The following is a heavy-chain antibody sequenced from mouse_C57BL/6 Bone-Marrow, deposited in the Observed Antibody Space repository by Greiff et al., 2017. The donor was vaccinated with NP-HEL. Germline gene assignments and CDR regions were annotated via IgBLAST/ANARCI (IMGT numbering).Heavy chain of an antibody. CDR3: ARPDYYGRDYFDY. CDR1: GFTFSSYG. D-gene: IGHD1-1*01. CDR2: ISSGGSYT. J-gene: IGHJ2*01. Sequence: EVQGVESGGDLVKPGGSLKLSCAASGFTFSSYGMSWVRQTPDKRLEWVATISSGGSYTYYPDSVKGRFTISRDNAKNTLYLQMSSLKSGDKAMDYCARPDYYGRDYFDYWGQGTTLTVSA. V-gene: IGHV5-6*01.